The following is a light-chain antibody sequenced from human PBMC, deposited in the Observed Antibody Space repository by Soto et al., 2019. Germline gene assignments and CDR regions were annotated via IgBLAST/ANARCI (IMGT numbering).Light chain of an antibody. CDR3: SSYAGSNTPYV. V-gene: IGLV2-8*01. CDR2: EVI. CDR1: SSDVGGYNY. J-gene: IGLJ1*01. Sequence: QSVLTQPPSASGSPGQSVTISCTGTSSDVGGYNYVSWYQQHPGKAPKLLIYEVIKRPSGVPDRFSASRSGNTASLTVSGLQAEDEADYYCSSYAGSNTPYVFGTGNKVTVL.